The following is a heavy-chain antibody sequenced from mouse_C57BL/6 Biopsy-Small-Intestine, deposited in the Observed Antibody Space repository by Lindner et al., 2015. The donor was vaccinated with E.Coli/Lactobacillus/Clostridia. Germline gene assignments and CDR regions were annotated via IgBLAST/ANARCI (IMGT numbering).Heavy chain of an antibody. V-gene: IGHV1-4*01. CDR1: GYTFTIYT. CDR2: INPTSGYT. J-gene: IGHJ2*01. CDR3: ARIEDSGDWYYFDY. D-gene: IGHD3-3*01. Sequence: VQLQESGAELARPGVSVKMSCKASGYTFTIYTMHWVKQRPGQGLEWIGYINPTSGYTKYNQNFKDRATLTADKSSSTAYMQLSSLTSEDSAVYYCARIEDSGDWYYFDYWGQGTTLTVSS.